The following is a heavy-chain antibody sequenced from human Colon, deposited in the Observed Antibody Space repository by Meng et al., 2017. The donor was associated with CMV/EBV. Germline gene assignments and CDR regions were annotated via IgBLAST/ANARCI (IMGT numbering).Heavy chain of an antibody. Sequence: SETLSLTCTVSGDSINSGAYYWSWIRQHPVKGLEWIGYVVNSGTTYYNPSLKSRISISIDTSTKQFSLRVNSVTAADTAVYYCASDFRGENAFDMWGQGTMVTVSS. D-gene: IGHD5-24*01. J-gene: IGHJ3*02. V-gene: IGHV4-30-4*01. CDR1: GDSINSGAYY. CDR2: VVNSGTT. CDR3: ASDFRGENAFDM.